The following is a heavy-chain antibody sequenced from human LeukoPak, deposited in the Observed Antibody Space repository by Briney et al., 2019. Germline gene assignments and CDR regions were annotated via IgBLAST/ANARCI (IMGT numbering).Heavy chain of an antibody. D-gene: IGHD5-18*01. CDR1: GFTFTTYW. CDR3: ARDAVDTANAV. Sequence: GGSLRLSCAASGFTFTTYWMHWVRQAPGKGLVWVSHINSDGSITSYADSVKGRFTISRDNAKNTLYLQMNSLRAEDTAVYYCARDAVDTANAVWGQGATVTVSS. V-gene: IGHV3-74*01. CDR2: INSDGSIT. J-gene: IGHJ6*02.